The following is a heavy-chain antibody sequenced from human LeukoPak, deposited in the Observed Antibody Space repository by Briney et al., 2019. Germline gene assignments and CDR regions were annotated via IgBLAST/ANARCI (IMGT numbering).Heavy chain of an antibody. Sequence: GGSLRLSRAASGFTFSSYWMSWVRQAPGKGLEWVGNIKQDGSEKYYVDSVKGRFTISRDNAKNSLYLQMNSLRDEDTAVYYCARDGVTTVKDAFDIWGQGTMVTVSS. D-gene: IGHD4-17*01. CDR1: GFTFSSYW. CDR3: ARDGVTTVKDAFDI. J-gene: IGHJ3*02. V-gene: IGHV3-7*01. CDR2: IKQDGSEK.